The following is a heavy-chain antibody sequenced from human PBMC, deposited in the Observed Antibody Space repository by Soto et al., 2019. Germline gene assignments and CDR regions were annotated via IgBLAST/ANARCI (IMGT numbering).Heavy chain of an antibody. Sequence: ASVKVSCKASGYTFNSYGLSWVRQAPGQGLEWMGRISAYNYNTNYAQKLQGRVTMTTDTSTSTAYMELRSLRSDDTAVYYCASVVGALGHWFDPWGQGTLVTVSS. CDR2: ISAYNYNT. CDR1: GYTFNSYG. V-gene: IGHV1-18*01. CDR3: ASVVGALGHWFDP. D-gene: IGHD2-15*01. J-gene: IGHJ5*02.